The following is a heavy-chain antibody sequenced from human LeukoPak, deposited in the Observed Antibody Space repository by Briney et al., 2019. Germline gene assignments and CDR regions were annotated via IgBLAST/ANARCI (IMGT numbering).Heavy chain of an antibody. CDR2: INPNSGGT. D-gene: IGHD1-7*01. J-gene: IGHJ3*02. V-gene: IGHV1-2*02. CDR3: ARGNWNYVYAFDI. Sequence: ASVKVSCKASGYTFTGYYMHWVRQAPGQGLAWMGWINPNSGGTNYAQKFQGRVTMTRDTSISTAYMELSRLRSDDTAVYYCARGNWNYVYAFDIWGQGTMVTVSS. CDR1: GYTFTGYY.